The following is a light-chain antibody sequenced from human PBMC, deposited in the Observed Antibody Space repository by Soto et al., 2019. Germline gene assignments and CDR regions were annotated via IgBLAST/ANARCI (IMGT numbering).Light chain of an antibody. CDR1: QSVSSSY. J-gene: IGKJ3*01. Sequence: EIVLTQSPGTLSLSPGERATLSCRASQSVSSSYLAWYQQKPGQAPRLLIYGASNRATGIPDRFSGSGSGTDFTLTISRLEPEDFAVYYCQQYGSSPYRFGPGTKVDIK. V-gene: IGKV3-20*01. CDR3: QQYGSSPYR. CDR2: GAS.